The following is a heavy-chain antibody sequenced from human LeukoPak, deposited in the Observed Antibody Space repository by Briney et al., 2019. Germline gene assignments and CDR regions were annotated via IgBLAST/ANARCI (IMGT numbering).Heavy chain of an antibody. Sequence: PGGSLRLSCAASGFTFSSYSMNWVRQAPGKGLERVSYISSSSSTIYYADSVKGRFTISRDNAKNSLYLQMNSLRAEDTAVYYCARVDCSSTSCPSGDYMDVWGKGTTVTVSS. CDR1: GFTFSSYS. D-gene: IGHD2-2*01. CDR2: ISSSSSTI. CDR3: ARVDCSSTSCPSGDYMDV. V-gene: IGHV3-48*01. J-gene: IGHJ6*03.